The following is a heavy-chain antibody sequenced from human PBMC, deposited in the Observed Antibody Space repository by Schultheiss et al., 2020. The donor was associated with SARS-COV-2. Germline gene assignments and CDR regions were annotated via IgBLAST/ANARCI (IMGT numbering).Heavy chain of an antibody. V-gene: IGHV1-2*04. D-gene: IGHD3-10*01. Sequence: ASVKVSCKASGYTFTGYYMHWVRQAPGQGLEWMGWINPNSGGTNFAQKFQGWVTMTRDTSISTAYMELSRLRSDDTAVYYCARDPQFYFGSGTYKLSWFDPWGPGTLVTVSS. CDR3: ARDPQFYFGSGTYKLSWFDP. CDR1: GYTFTGYY. CDR2: INPNSGGT. J-gene: IGHJ5*02.